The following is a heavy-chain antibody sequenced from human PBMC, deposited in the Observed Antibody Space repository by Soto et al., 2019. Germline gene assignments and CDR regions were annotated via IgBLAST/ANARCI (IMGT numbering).Heavy chain of an antibody. J-gene: IGHJ6*01. CDR3: ARREQWYSKYYGLGG. V-gene: IGHV5-10-1*01. Sequence: GESLKISCQGSGYSFTTYWVSWVRQMPGKDLEWMGNIDPGDSSTNYSPSFRRHITISVDRSINTAHLQFSSLKAADTAAYYCARREQWYSKYYGLGGWGQRTMVTVSS. CDR1: GYSFTTYW. D-gene: IGHD2-15*01. CDR2: IDPGDSST.